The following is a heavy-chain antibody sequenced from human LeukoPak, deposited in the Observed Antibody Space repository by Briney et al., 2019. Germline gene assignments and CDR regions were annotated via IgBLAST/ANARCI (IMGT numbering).Heavy chain of an antibody. D-gene: IGHD1-26*01. V-gene: IGHV1-2*02. CDR1: GYTFTGDY. J-gene: IGHJ4*01. CDR3: ARVPIVGATRGGYYFDY. Sequence: ASVKVSCKASGYTFTGDYMHWVRQAPGQGVGWMGWIYPNSGGTNYAQKFQGRVTMTWDTSISTAYMELSRLRSDDTAVYYCARVPIVGATRGGYYFDYWGQGTLVTVSS. CDR2: IYPNSGGT.